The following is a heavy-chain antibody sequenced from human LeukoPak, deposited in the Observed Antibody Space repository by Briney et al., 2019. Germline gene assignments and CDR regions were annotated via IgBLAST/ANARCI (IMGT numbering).Heavy chain of an antibody. V-gene: IGHV1-46*01. CDR1: GYTLTELS. Sequence: GASVKVSCRVSGYTLTELSMHWVRQAPGQGLEWMGIINPSGGSTSYAQKFQGRVTMTRDMSTSTVYMELSSLRSEDTAVYYCARDRYGSGSYDPELLGVLDYWGQGTLVTVSS. J-gene: IGHJ4*02. D-gene: IGHD3-10*01. CDR2: INPSGGST. CDR3: ARDRYGSGSYDPELLGVLDY.